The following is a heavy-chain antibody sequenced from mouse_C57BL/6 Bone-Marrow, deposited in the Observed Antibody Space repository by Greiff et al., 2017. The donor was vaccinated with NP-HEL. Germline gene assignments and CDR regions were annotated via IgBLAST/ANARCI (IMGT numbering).Heavy chain of an antibody. V-gene: IGHV6-3*01. CDR2: IRLKSDNYAT. CDR1: GFTFSNYW. CDR3: TGRYYDYVNFDY. J-gene: IGHJ2*01. D-gene: IGHD2-4*01. Sequence: EVKVEESGGGLVQPGGSMKLSCVASGFTFSNYWMNWVRQSPEKGLEWVAQIRLKSDNYATHYAESVKGRFTISRDDSKSSVYLQMNNLRAEDTGIYYCTGRYYDYVNFDYWGQGTTLTVSS.